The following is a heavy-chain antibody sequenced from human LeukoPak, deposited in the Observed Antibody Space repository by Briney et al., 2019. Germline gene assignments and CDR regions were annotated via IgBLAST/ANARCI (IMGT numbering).Heavy chain of an antibody. J-gene: IGHJ4*02. Sequence: PSETLSLTCAVYGGSFSGYYWSWIRQPPGKGLEWIGEINHSGSTNYNPSLKSRVTISVDTSKNQFSLKLSSVTAADTAVYYCARGRRTYYDFWRDLADDYWGQGTLVTVSS. V-gene: IGHV4-34*01. CDR2: INHSGST. D-gene: IGHD3-3*01. CDR1: GGSFSGYY. CDR3: ARGRRTYYDFWRDLADDY.